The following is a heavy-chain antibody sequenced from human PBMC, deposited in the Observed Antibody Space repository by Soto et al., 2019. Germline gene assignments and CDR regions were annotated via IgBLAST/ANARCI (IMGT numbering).Heavy chain of an antibody. CDR3: ARGGYTLWSGYPFDY. V-gene: IGHV4-31*03. CDR1: GGSISSGGYY. Sequence: QVQLQESGPGLVKPSQTLSLTCTISGGSISSGGYYWSWIRQHPGKGLEWIGYIYYSGSTYYNPSLKSRVTISVDTSKNQFSLKLSSVTAADTAVYYCARGGYTLWSGYPFDYWGQGTLVTVSS. J-gene: IGHJ4*02. D-gene: IGHD3-3*01. CDR2: IYYSGST.